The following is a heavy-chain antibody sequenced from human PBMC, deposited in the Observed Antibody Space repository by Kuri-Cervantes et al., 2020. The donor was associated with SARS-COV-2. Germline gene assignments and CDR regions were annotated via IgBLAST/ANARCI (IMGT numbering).Heavy chain of an antibody. D-gene: IGHD5-18*01. V-gene: IGHV3-74*01. CDR3: AREGVDTAMGRNWFDP. J-gene: IGHJ5*02. CDR2: INSDGSST. Sequence: GGSLRLSCAASGFTFDDYAMHWVRQAPGKGLEWVSRINSDGSSTSYADSVKGRFTISRDNAKNTLYLQMNSLRAEDTAVYYCAREGVDTAMGRNWFDPWGQGTLVTVSS. CDR1: GFTFDDYA.